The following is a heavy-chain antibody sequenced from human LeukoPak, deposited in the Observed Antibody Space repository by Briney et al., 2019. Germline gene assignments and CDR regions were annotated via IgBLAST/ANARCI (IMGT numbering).Heavy chain of an antibody. CDR3: TKDAGVGSSSPSFYFYMDA. D-gene: IGHD6-6*01. J-gene: IGHJ6*03. V-gene: IGHV3-9*01. Sequence: PGGSLRLSCAASGFNFVDYGMHWVRQAPGKGLEWVSSVNWNSGSTAYADSVKGRFTVSRDNAKKSVYLQMDSLRPDDTALYYCTKDAGVGSSSPSFYFYMDAWGKGTTVSVSS. CDR2: VNWNSGST. CDR1: GFNFVDYG.